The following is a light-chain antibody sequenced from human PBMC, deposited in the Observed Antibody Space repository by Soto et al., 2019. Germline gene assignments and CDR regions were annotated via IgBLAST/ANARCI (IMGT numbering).Light chain of an antibody. Sequence: EMVLTQPPGTLSLSPGERPTLSCRASQSVSNNYLAWYQQKPGQAPRLLIYGASNRATGIPDRFSGSGSGTDFTLTISRLEPEDFAVYYCQQYGSSGTFGQGTKVDI. CDR3: QQYGSSGT. J-gene: IGKJ1*01. V-gene: IGKV3-20*01. CDR1: QSVSNNY. CDR2: GAS.